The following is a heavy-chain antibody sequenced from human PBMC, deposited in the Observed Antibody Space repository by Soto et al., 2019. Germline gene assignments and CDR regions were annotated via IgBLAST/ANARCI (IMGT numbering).Heavy chain of an antibody. J-gene: IGHJ6*02. V-gene: IGHV3-23*01. Sequence: EGQLLESGGGLAQPGGSLRLSCAASGFSFSSYAMTWVRQAAGRGLEWVSGISAGGDSTYYAASVKGRFTISRDNSRSTLYLQLNSLRAEDTAVYYCAKMSFAIWRISLYEMDVWGQGATVTVSS. CDR1: GFSFSSYA. CDR3: AKMSFAIWRISLYEMDV. CDR2: ISAGGDST. D-gene: IGHD3-16*02.